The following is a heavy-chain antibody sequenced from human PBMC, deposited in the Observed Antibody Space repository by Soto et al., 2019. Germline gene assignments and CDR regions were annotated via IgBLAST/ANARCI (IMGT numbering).Heavy chain of an antibody. V-gene: IGHV1-46*03. CDR3: SDTGGP. Sequence: ASVKVSFNASVYTFTSYYMHWVRQAPGQGLEWMGIINPSGGSTSYAQKFQGRVTMTRDTSTSTVYMELSSLRSDDTAVYFCSDTGGPWGQGTLVTVSS. D-gene: IGHD2-8*02. J-gene: IGHJ5*02. CDR1: VYTFTSYY. CDR2: INPSGGST.